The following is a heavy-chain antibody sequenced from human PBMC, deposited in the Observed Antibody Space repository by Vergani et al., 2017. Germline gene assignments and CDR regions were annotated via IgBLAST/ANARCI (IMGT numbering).Heavy chain of an antibody. V-gene: IGHV4-61*10. CDR1: GGSVSSGSYY. J-gene: IGHJ6*03. CDR3: ARVKYYYYYYMDV. Sequence: QVQLQESGPGLVKPSETLSLTRTVSGGSVSSGSYYWSWIRQPAGKGLEWIGYIYYSGSTNYNPSLKSRVTITVDTSKNQCSLKLSSVTAADTAVYYCARVKYYYYYYMDVWGKGTTVTVSS. CDR2: IYYSGST.